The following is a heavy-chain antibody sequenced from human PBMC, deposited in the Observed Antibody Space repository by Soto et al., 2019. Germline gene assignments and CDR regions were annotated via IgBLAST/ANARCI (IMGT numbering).Heavy chain of an antibody. V-gene: IGHV3-73*01. J-gene: IGHJ4*02. CDR2: IRSKPSAYAT. CDR1: GFTFSGSA. D-gene: IGHD3-3*01. CDR3: TRVETSPFDY. Sequence: PGGSLRLSCAASGFTFSGSAIHWVRQASGKGLEWVGRIRSKPSAYATAYAASVKGRFTISRDDSRNTAYLQVSSLKAEDTAGYYCTRVETSPFDYWGQGTLVTVSS.